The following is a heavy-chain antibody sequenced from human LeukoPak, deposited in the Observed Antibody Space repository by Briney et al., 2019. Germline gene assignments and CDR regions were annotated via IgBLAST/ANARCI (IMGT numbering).Heavy chain of an antibody. CDR1: GFTFSSDS. V-gene: IGHV3-21*01. J-gene: IGHJ4*02. Sequence: GGSLRLSCAASGFTFSSDSMNWVRQAPGKGLEWVSSISSSSSYIYYADSVKGRFTISGDNAKNSLYLQMNSLRAEDTAVYYCASSAGYCSGGSCYYYWGQGTLVTVSS. CDR3: ASSAGYCSGGSCYYY. CDR2: ISSSSSYI. D-gene: IGHD2-15*01.